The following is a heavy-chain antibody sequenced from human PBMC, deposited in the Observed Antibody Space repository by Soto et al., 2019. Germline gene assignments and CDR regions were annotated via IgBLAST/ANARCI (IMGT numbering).Heavy chain of an antibody. CDR2: IIPIFGTA. D-gene: IGHD1-7*01. J-gene: IGHJ6*02. CDR3: ARGDWNYAAGDYYYYGMDV. CDR1: GGTFSSYA. Sequence: GASVKVSCKASGGTFSSYAISWVRQAPGQGLEWMGGIIPIFGTANYAQKFQGRVTITADESTSTAYMELSSLRSEDTAVYYCARGDWNYAAGDYYYYGMDVWGQGTTVTVSS. V-gene: IGHV1-69*13.